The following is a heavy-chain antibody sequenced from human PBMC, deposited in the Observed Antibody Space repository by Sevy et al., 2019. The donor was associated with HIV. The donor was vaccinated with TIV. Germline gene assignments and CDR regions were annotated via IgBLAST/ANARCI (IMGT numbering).Heavy chain of an antibody. CDR3: AKDFTGFYGMDV. V-gene: IGHV3-30*04. CDR2: ISYDGINK. D-gene: IGHD3-9*01. Sequence: GGSLRLSCAASGFTFSYFSMHWVRQAPGKGLEWVAVISYDGINKYYGDSVKGRFIISRDRSKNTLYLQMNILRIEDTAVYYCAKDFTGFYGMDVWGQGTTVTVSS. CDR1: GFTFSYFS. J-gene: IGHJ6*02.